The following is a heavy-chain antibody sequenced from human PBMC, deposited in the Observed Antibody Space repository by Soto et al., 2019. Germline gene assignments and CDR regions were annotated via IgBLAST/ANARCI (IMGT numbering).Heavy chain of an antibody. J-gene: IGHJ4*01. CDR3: VKDSYADFHRVLSTAEYFFDY. CDR2: ITWNSGKI. CDR1: VFTFDDYA. Sequence: PGWSLRLSCTASVFTFDDYAMHWLRQGPGRGLEWVSGITWNSGKIAYADSVKGRFTIARDDDNNSLYLQMNSLRPEDTALYYCVKDSYADFHRVLSTAEYFFDYWGHGTLVTVSS. D-gene: IGHD2-15*01. V-gene: IGHV3-9*01.